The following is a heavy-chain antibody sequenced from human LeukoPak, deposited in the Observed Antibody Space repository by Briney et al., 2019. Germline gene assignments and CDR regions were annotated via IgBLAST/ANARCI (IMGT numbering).Heavy chain of an antibody. J-gene: IGHJ5*02. V-gene: IGHV4-59*01. CDR1: GGSISSYY. D-gene: IGHD3-22*01. CDR3: ARIYYYDSSGYSSWFDP. CDR2: IYYSGST. Sequence: PSETLSLTCTVSGGSISSYYWSWIRQPPGKGLEWIGYIYYSGSTNYNPSLKSRVTISVDTSKNQFSLKLSSVTAADTAVYYCARIYYYDSSGYSSWFDPWGQGTLVTVSS.